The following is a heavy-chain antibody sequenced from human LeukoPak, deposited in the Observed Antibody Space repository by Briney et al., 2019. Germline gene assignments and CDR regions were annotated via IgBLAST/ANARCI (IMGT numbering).Heavy chain of an antibody. V-gene: IGHV3-7*04. D-gene: IGHD3-3*01. CDR2: IKQDGSEK. CDR3: ARVRDFGVVLGLFEY. CDR1: GFTLSTYW. Sequence: GGSLRLSCAASGFTLSTYWMSWVRQAPGKGLEWVANIKQDGSEKYYVDSVKGRFTISRDNTKNSVYLQMNSLRAEDTAVYYCARVRDFGVVLGLFEYWGQGTLVTVSS. J-gene: IGHJ4*02.